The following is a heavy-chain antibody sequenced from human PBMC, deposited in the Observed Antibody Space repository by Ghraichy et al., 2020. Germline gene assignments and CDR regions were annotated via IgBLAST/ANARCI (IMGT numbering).Heavy chain of an antibody. J-gene: IGHJ4*02. CDR2: IKSKTDGGTT. V-gene: IGHV3-15*01. CDR3: TTRYYYDSSGYYWVDY. Sequence: LSLTCAASGFTFSNAWMSWVRQAPGKGLEWVGRIKSKTDGGTTDYAAPVKGRFTISRDDSKNTLYLQMNSLKTEDTAVYYCTTRYYYDSSGYYWVDYWGQGILVTVSS. CDR1: GFTFSNAW. D-gene: IGHD3-22*01.